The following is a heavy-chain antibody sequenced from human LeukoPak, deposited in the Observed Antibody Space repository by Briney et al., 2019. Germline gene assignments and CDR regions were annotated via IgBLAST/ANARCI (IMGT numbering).Heavy chain of an antibody. CDR3: ARDRGTMVRYYYDMDV. CDR1: GGSISSYY. J-gene: IGHJ6*01. D-gene: IGHD3-10*01. CDR2: IYNSGST. V-gene: IGHV4-59*01. Sequence: SETLSLTCTVSGGSISSYYWSWIRQPPGKGLEWIGYIYNSGSTNYNPSLKSRVTISVDTSKSAFSLKLSSVTAADTAVYYCARDRGTMVRYYYDMDVWGQGTTVTVSS.